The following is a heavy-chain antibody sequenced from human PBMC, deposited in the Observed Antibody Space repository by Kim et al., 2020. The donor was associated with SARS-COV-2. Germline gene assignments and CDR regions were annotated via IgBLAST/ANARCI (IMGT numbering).Heavy chain of an antibody. CDR3: ARGSPSSSGP. J-gene: IGHJ5*02. Sequence: NTNYQRKLQGRVTMTTDTSTSPAYMELRSLRSDDTAVYYCARGSPSSSGPWGQGTLVTVSS. CDR2: NT. D-gene: IGHD6-6*01. V-gene: IGHV1-18*01.